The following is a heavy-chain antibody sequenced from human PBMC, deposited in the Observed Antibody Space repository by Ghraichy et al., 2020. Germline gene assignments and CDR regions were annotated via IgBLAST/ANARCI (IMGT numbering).Heavy chain of an antibody. CDR1: GGSISSYY. J-gene: IGHJ3*02. V-gene: IGHV4-59*01. CDR2: IYYSGST. CDR3: ARGAQFREGEAFDI. D-gene: IGHD3-10*01. Sequence: SETLALTCTVSGGSISSYYWSWIRQPPGKGLEWIGYIYYSGSTNYNPSLKSRVTISVDTSKNQFSLKLSSVTAADTAVYYCARGAQFREGEAFDIWGQGTMVTVSS.